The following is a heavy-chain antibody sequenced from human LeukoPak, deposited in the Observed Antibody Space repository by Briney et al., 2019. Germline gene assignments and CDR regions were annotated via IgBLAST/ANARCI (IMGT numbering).Heavy chain of an antibody. CDR1: GYTFNSYG. CDR3: ARDAGIAVAGTFWYFDY. Sequence: ASVKVSCKAPGYTFNSYGISWVRQAPGQGLEWMGWITAYNGHTNYAQRLQGRVTMTTDTSTSTAYMELRRLRSDDTAVYYCARDAGIAVAGTFWYFDYWGQGTLVTVSS. V-gene: IGHV1-18*01. J-gene: IGHJ4*02. D-gene: IGHD6-19*01. CDR2: ITAYNGHT.